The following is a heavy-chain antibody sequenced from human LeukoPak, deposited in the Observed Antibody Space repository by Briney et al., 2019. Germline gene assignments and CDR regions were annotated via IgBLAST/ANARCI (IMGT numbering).Heavy chain of an antibody. J-gene: IGHJ4*02. CDR3: ARGGSSGYPERFDY. V-gene: IGHV3-7*01. CDR1: GFTFSSYW. D-gene: IGHD3-22*01. Sequence: GSLRLSCAASGFTFSSYWMSWVRQAPGKGLEWVANIKQDGSEKYYVDSVKGRFTISRDNAKNSLYLQMNSLRAEDTAVYYCARGGSSGYPERFDYWGQGTLVTVSS. CDR2: IKQDGSEK.